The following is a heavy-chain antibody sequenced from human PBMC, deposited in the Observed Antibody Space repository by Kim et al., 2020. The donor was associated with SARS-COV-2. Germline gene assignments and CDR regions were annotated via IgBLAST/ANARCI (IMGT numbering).Heavy chain of an antibody. CDR2: INSDGSST. D-gene: IGHD5-12*01. CDR1: GFTFSSYW. J-gene: IGHJ6*02. V-gene: IGHV3-74*01. CDR3: ARVGYDRTYYYYYGMDV. Sequence: GGSLRLSCAASGFTFSSYWMHWVRQAPGKGLVWVSRINSDGSSTSYADSVKGRFTISRDNAKNTLHLQMNSLRAEDTAVYYCARVGYDRTYYYYYGMDVWGQGTTVTVSS.